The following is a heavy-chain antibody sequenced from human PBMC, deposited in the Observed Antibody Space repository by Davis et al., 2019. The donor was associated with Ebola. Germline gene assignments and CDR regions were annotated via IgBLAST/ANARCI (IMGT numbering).Heavy chain of an antibody. CDR3: ARERGSSYYYYGMDV. J-gene: IGHJ6*04. CDR1: GYPFTTYG. V-gene: IGHV1-69*13. D-gene: IGHD6-13*01. CDR2: IIPIFGTA. Sequence: AASVKVSCKASGYPFTTYGFSWVRQAPGQGLEWMGGIIPIFGTANYAQKFQGRVTITADESTSTAYMELSSLRSEDTAVYYCARERGSSYYYYGMDVWGKGTTVTVSS.